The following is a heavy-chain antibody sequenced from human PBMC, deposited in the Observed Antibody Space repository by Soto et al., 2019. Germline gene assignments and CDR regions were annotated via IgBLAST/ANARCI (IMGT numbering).Heavy chain of an antibody. V-gene: IGHV3-11*01. J-gene: IGHJ4*02. Sequence: GSLRLGCAASGFTVSDYYMSWIRQAPGKGLEWVSYISSSGSTIYYADSVKGRFTISRDNAKNSLYLQMNSLRAEDTAVYYCARESGYGDYVWFDYWGQGTLVTVSS. CDR2: ISSSGSTI. CDR1: GFTVSDYY. D-gene: IGHD4-17*01. CDR3: ARESGYGDYVWFDY.